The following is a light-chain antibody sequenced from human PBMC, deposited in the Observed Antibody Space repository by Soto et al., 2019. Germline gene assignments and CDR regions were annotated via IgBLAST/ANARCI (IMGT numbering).Light chain of an antibody. CDR3: CSYAGSSTLLV. CDR1: SSDVGSYNL. V-gene: IGLV2-23*01. J-gene: IGLJ2*01. CDR2: EGS. Sequence: QSALTQPASVSGSPGQSITISCTGTSSDVGSYNLVSWYQQHPGKAPKLMIYEGSKRPSGVSNRFSGSKSGNTASLTISGLQAEDEPDYYCCSYAGSSTLLVFGGGTKLTVL.